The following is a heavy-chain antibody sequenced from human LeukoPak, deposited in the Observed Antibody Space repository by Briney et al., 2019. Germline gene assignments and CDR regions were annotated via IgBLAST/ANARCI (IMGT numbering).Heavy chain of an antibody. Sequence: TLSLTCTVSGGSISSGGYYWSWIRQHPGKGLEWIGYIYHSGSTYYNPSLKSRVTISVDTSKNQFSLKLSSVTAADTAVYYCARDPGSPVTPGAFDIWGQGTMVTVSP. CDR1: GGSISSGGYY. J-gene: IGHJ3*02. CDR2: IYHSGST. V-gene: IGHV4-31*03. D-gene: IGHD4-17*01. CDR3: ARDPGSPVTPGAFDI.